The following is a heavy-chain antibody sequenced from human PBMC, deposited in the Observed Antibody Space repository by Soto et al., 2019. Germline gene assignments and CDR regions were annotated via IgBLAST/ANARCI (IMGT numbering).Heavy chain of an antibody. CDR2: INYSGHT. CDR3: ARQRTTVVTQAYFDH. Sequence: SETLSLTCIVSGESLSSSSYSWGWMRHPLGKGLEWIGSINYSGHTYYNPSFKSRVTISIDTTKNQFSLKLSSVTATDTAVYYCARQRTTVVTQAYFDHWGQGALVTVSS. CDR1: GESLSSSSYS. D-gene: IGHD2-21*02. V-gene: IGHV4-39*01. J-gene: IGHJ4*02.